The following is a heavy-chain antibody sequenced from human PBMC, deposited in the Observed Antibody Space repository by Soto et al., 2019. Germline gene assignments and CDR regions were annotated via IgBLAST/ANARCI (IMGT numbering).Heavy chain of an antibody. D-gene: IGHD6-13*01. V-gene: IGHV1-3*01. Sequence: ASVKVSCKASGYTFTSYAMHWVRQAPGQRLEWMGWINAGNGNTKYSQKFQGRVTITTDTSASTAYMELSSLRSEDTAVYYCARDLRAGAVDYFDYWGQGTLVTVSS. CDR1: GYTFTSYA. CDR3: ARDLRAGAVDYFDY. CDR2: INAGNGNT. J-gene: IGHJ4*02.